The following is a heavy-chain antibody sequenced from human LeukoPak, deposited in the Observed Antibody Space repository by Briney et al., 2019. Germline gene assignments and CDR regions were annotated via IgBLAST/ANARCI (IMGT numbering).Heavy chain of an antibody. CDR3: ARESGAFCPFGF. CDR2: VHLSGAS. Sequence: SETLSLTCAVSGGXILTTNCWSWVRQPPGKGLEWIGEVHLSGASNYNPSLKSRVSMSIDNSKNQLSLKLTSVTAADTAIYYCARESGAFCPFGFWGQGTMVTVSS. J-gene: IGHJ4*02. V-gene: IGHV4-4*02. D-gene: IGHD1-26*01. CDR1: GGXILTTNC.